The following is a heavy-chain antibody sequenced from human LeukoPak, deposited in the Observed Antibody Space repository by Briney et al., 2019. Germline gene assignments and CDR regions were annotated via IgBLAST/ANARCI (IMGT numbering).Heavy chain of an antibody. CDR2: IYSGGNT. CDR3: ARGEWELFYYSDH. J-gene: IGHJ4*02. D-gene: IGHD1-26*01. V-gene: IGHV3-66*01. CDR1: GFTVRSNS. Sequence: GGSLRLSCVASGFTVRSNSMSWVRQAPGKGLEWVSTIYSGGNTYYADSVKGRFTFSRDSSKNTLYLLMNSLRAEDTAVYYCARGEWELFYYSDHWGQGTLVTVSS.